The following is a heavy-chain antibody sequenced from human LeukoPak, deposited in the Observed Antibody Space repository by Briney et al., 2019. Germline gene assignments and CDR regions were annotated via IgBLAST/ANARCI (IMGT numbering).Heavy chain of an antibody. V-gene: IGHV5-10-1*01. J-gene: IGHJ6*02. D-gene: IGHD1-7*01. Sequence: GESLKISCKGSGYSFTSYWISWVRQMPGKGLEWMGRIDPSDSYTNYSPSFQDHVTISADKSISTAYLQWSSLKASDTAMYYCARQKTTYYYYGMDVWGQGTTVTVSS. CDR1: GYSFTSYW. CDR2: IDPSDSYT. CDR3: ARQKTTYYYYGMDV.